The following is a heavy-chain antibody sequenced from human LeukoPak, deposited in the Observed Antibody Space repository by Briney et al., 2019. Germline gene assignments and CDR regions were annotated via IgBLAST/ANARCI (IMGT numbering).Heavy chain of an antibody. CDR1: GGSIYNANW. J-gene: IGHJ6*02. D-gene: IGHD5-12*01. V-gene: IGHV4-4*02. Sequence: SETLSLTCTVSGGSIYNANWWSWVRQPPGKGLEWIGEVSQRGNSNYNPSLKSRITISLDESKRQFSLKVTSATAADTAVYFCVRDLVATIDHYYYGMDVWGQGTTVTVSS. CDR3: VRDLVATIDHYYYGMDV. CDR2: VSQRGNS.